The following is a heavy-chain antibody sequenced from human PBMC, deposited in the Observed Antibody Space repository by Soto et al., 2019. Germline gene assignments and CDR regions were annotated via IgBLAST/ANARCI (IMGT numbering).Heavy chain of an antibody. J-gene: IGHJ5*02. V-gene: IGHV1-18*01. CDR2: ISGYDGRT. Sequence: QLVQSGVEVKKPGASVRVSCKASGYTFINYGISWVRQAPGQGLEWMGWISGYDGRTNYAQRFQGRVTMTTDTSTSTAHMELSSLTSDATAVYYCARDGEDIRHIKCFDPWGQGTLVTVSS. D-gene: IGHD3-10*01. CDR3: ARDGEDIRHIKCFDP. CDR1: GYTFINYG.